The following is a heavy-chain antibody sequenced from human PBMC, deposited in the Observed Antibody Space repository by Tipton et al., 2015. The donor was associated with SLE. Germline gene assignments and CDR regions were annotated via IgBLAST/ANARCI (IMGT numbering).Heavy chain of an antibody. CDR1: GGSISSYY. Sequence: TLSLTCTVSGGSISSYYWSWIRQPPGKGLEWIGYIYYSGSTNYNPSLKSRVTISVDTSKNQFSLKLSSVTAADTAMYYCAKNSGSYYFDDWGQGTLVTVSS. V-gene: IGHV4-59*01. CDR2: IYYSGST. D-gene: IGHD3-10*01. CDR3: AKNSGSYYFDD. J-gene: IGHJ4*02.